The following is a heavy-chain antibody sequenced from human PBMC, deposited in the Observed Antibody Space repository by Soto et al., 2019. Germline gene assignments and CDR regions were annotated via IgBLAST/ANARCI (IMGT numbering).Heavy chain of an antibody. D-gene: IGHD4-4*01. CDR2: IYYSGST. V-gene: IGHV4-59*01. CDR1: GGSISSYY. J-gene: IGHJ6*02. CDR3: ARGPTISYYYGGMDV. Sequence: SETLSLTCTVSGGSISSYYWNWIRQPPGKGLEWIGYIYYSGSTNYNPSLKSRVTISVDTSKKQFSLKVNSVTAADTAVYYCARGPTISYYYGGMDVWGQGTTVTVSS.